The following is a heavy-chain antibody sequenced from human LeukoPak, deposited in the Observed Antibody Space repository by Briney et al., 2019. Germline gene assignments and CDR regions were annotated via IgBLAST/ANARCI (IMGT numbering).Heavy chain of an antibody. CDR1: GFTFPTFA. D-gene: IGHD3-3*01. CDR2: FSGGGDST. J-gene: IGHJ3*02. Sequence: GGSLRLSCAASGFTFPTFAMSWVRQAPGKGLECVAGFSGGGDSTYYADSVKGRFTISRDNSKNTLYLQMNRLRAEDTAVYYCAKAIDNITIFGGAFDMWGQGTMVTVSS. CDR3: AKAIDNITIFGGAFDM. V-gene: IGHV3-23*01.